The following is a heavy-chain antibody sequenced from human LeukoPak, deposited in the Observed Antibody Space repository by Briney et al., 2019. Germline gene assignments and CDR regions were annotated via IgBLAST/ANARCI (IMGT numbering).Heavy chain of an antibody. CDR2: ISSSSSTI. V-gene: IGHV3-48*01. CDR1: VFTFSSYS. CDR3: ARGIRFLEWLSKDDAFDI. Sequence: GGSLRLSCAASVFTFSSYSMNWVRQAPGKGLEWVSYISSSSSTIYYADSVKGRSTISRDNAKNSLYLQMNSLRAEDTAVYYCARGIRFLEWLSKDDAFDIWGQGTMVTVSS. D-gene: IGHD3-3*01. J-gene: IGHJ3*02.